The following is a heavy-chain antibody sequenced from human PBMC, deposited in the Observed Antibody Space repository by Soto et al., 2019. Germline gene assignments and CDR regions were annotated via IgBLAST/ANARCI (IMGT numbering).Heavy chain of an antibody. CDR2: IIPKFNAP. D-gene: IGHD3-16*02. V-gene: IGHV1-69*13. CDR1: GDIFNRYA. Sequence: ASVKVSCKASGDIFNRYAISWVRQAPGQGLEWVGGIIPKFNAPNSAQKFQDRVTITADESTSTAYMELSRLRSEDTAVYYCAKGSFYDASNSFDTTGMYYRYFGLDVWGQGNTVTVSS. CDR3: AKGSFYDASNSFDTTGMYYRYFGLDV. J-gene: IGHJ6*02.